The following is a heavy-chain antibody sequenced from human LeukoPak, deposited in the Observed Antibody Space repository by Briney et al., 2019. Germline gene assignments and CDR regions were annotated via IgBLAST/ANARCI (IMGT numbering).Heavy chain of an antibody. CDR1: GYSISSGDY. CDR3: ARNHSTRGYFDY. J-gene: IGHJ4*02. Sequence: SETLSLTCAVSGYSISSGDYWGWIRQSPGKGLEWLGSIYHSGSTHYNPSVKSRVTISVDTPKNQFSLSLNSVTAADTAVYYCARNHSTRGYFDYWGQGTLVTVSS. D-gene: IGHD2-2*01. CDR2: IYHSGST. V-gene: IGHV4-38-2*01.